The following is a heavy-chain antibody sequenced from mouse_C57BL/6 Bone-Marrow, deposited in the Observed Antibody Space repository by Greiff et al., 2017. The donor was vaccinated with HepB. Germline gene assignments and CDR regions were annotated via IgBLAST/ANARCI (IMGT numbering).Heavy chain of an antibody. CDR2: IDPEDGET. D-gene: IGHD1-1*01. Sequence: VQLQQSGAELVKPGASVKLSCTASGFNFKDYYMHWVKQRPEQGLEWIGRIDPEDGETNYAPKFQGKATITADTSSNTAYLQLSSLTSEDTAVYYCAIYYGSYWGQGYYFDYWGQGTTLTVSS. CDR1: GFNFKDYY. V-gene: IGHV14-2*01. J-gene: IGHJ2*01. CDR3: AIYYGSYWGQGYYFDY.